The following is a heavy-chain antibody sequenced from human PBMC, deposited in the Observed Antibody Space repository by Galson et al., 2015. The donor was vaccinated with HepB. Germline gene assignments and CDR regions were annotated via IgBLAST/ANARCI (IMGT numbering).Heavy chain of an antibody. CDR2: ISSNGGST. J-gene: IGHJ3*02. V-gene: IGHV3-64D*06. D-gene: IGHD6-19*01. CDR3: VKECIAVAGSGRAFDI. Sequence: SLRLSCAASGFTFSSYAMHWVRQAPGKGLEYVSAISSNGGSTYYADSVKGRFTISRDNSKNTLYLQMSSLRAEDTAVYYCVKECIAVAGSGRAFDIWGQGTMVTVSS. CDR1: GFTFSSYA.